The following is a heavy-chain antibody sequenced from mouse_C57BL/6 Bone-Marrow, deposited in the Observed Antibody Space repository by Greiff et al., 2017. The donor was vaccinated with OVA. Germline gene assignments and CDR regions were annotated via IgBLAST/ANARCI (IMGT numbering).Heavy chain of an antibody. D-gene: IGHD1-1*01. CDR1: GYTFTSYW. J-gene: IGHJ1*03. Sequence: QVHVKQSGAELVKPGASVKMSCKASGYTFTSYWITWVKQRPGQGLEWIGDIYPGSGSTNYNEKFKSKATLTVDTSSSTAYMQLSSLTSEDSAVYYCARSGYYGSSYRGYWYFDVWGTGTTVTVSS. CDR3: ARSGYYGSSYRGYWYFDV. CDR2: IYPGSGST. V-gene: IGHV1-55*01.